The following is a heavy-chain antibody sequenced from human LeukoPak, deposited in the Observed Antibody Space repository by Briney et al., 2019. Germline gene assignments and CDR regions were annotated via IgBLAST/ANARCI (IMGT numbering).Heavy chain of an antibody. CDR2: IWYDGSNK. V-gene: IGHV3-33*01. CDR1: GFTFSSYG. J-gene: IGHJ6*02. D-gene: IGHD5-12*01. Sequence: GGSLRLSCAASGFTFSSYGMHWVRQAPGEGLEWVAVIWYDGSNKYYADSVKGRFTISRDNSKNTLYLQMNSLRAEDTAVYYCARGDSGYGYYYYGMDVWGQGTTVTVSS. CDR3: ARGDSGYGYYYYGMDV.